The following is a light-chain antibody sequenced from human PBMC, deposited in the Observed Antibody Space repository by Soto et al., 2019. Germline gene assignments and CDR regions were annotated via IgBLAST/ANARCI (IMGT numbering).Light chain of an antibody. CDR3: CSYAGSYTHVV. V-gene: IGLV2-11*01. CDR2: DVS. CDR1: SSDVGGYNY. Sequence: QSVLTQPRSVSGSPGQSVTLSCTGTSSDVGGYNYVSWYQQHPGKAPKLMIYDVSKRPSGVPDRFSGSKSGNTASLTISGLQAEDEADYYCCSYAGSYTHVVFGGGTKLTVL. J-gene: IGLJ2*01.